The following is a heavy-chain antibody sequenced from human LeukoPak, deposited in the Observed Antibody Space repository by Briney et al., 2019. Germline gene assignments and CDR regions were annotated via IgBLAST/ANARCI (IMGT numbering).Heavy chain of an antibody. D-gene: IGHD1-1*01. CDR2: IYYSGST. CDR3: ARHTTGDPLFFDY. V-gene: IGHV4-31*03. J-gene: IGHJ4*02. Sequence: SSETLSLTCTVSGGSISSGGYYWSWIRQHPGKGLEWIGYIYYSGSTYYNPSLKSRVIISVDTSKNQFSLRLSSVTAADTAVYYCARHTTGDPLFFDYWGQGTLVTVSS. CDR1: GGSISSGGYY.